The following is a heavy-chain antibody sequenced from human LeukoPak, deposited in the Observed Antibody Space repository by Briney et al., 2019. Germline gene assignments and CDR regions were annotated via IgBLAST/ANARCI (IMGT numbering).Heavy chain of an antibody. CDR2: IGGSGTDT. V-gene: IGHV3-23*01. CDR1: GFTFGNNA. D-gene: IGHD4/OR15-4a*01. J-gene: IGHJ3*02. CDR3: AKDLYRANSAWDAFDI. Sequence: GGSLRHSCAASGFTFGNNALSWVRQAPGRGLQWVEAIGGSGTDTDYADSIQGRFTISRDNSMDTLYLQMNSLRADDTAVYFCAKDLYRANSAWDAFDIWGRGTRVTVSS.